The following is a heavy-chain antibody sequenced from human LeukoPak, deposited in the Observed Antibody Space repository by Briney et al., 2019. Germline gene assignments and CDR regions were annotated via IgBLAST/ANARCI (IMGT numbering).Heavy chain of an antibody. Sequence: GGSLRLSCAASGFTFSSSAMNWVRQAPGKGLEWVSSINNVGSHIYYAGSVRGRFTISRDNAKNSLYLQMSSLRAEDTAVYYCTRDPTQYLRYGYFDYWGQGTLVTVSS. CDR1: GFTFSSSA. D-gene: IGHD4-11*01. J-gene: IGHJ4*02. CDR2: INNVGSHI. CDR3: TRDPTQYLRYGYFDY. V-gene: IGHV3-21*01.